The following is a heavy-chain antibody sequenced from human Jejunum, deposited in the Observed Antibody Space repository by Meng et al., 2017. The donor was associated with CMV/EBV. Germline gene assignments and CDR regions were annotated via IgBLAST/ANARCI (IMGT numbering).Heavy chain of an antibody. CDR2: IYPNGNT. D-gene: IGHD5-18*01. Sequence: QGQLRESGPGLVKPSGTLSLTCTVSGGSISSYYWSWIRQPAGKGLEWIGRIYPNGNTNYNPSLKSRVTMSIDTSKNQFSLKLTSVTAADTAVYYCARDAPPNNYGWFDPWGQGTLVTVSS. J-gene: IGHJ5*02. CDR3: ARDAPPNNYGWFDP. CDR1: GGSISSYY. V-gene: IGHV4-4*07.